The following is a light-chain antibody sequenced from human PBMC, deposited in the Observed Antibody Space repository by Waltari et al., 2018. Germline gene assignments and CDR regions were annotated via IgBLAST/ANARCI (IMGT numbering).Light chain of an antibody. CDR3: QQSYT. V-gene: IGKV1-39*01. Sequence: DFQMTQSPSSLSASVGAKVTITCRASQSFREYLNWYQQKPGKAPKLLIYGASSLQSGVPSRFSGSGSETDFTLSITSLQPEDSATYYCQQSYTFGGGTKVEIK. J-gene: IGKJ4*01. CDR1: QSFREY. CDR2: GAS.